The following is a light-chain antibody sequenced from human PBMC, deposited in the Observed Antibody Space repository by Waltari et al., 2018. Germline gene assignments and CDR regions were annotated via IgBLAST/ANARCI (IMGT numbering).Light chain of an antibody. CDR2: RDD. Sequence: QSVLTQPPSASGTPGQRVSFSCSASSSNLGRNYVFWYQQFPGTAPKLLIYRDDQRPSGVPDRFSASKGGTSAALVISAVRSEDEADYYCAAWDGSLSGRLFGGGTRLTVL. CDR3: AAWDGSLSGRL. J-gene: IGLJ3*02. V-gene: IGLV1-47*01. CDR1: SSNLGRNY.